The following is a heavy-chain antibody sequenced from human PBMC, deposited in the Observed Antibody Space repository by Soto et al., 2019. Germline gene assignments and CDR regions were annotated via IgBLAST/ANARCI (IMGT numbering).Heavy chain of an antibody. D-gene: IGHD6-13*01. Sequence: QVQLQQWGAGLLKPSETLSLNCAVYGGSFSGYCWSWIRQPPGKGLEWIGEINDSGGTNYNPSLKSRVSISVDTSKNQFSLNLSSMTAADTAVYHCARGRKAYSSSWYVDWGQGTLVTVSS. V-gene: IGHV4-34*01. CDR1: GGSFSGYC. CDR3: ARGRKAYSSSWYVD. CDR2: INDSGGT. J-gene: IGHJ4*02.